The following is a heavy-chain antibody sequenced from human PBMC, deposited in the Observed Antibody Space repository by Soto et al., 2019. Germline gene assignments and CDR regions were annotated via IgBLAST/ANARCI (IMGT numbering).Heavy chain of an antibody. CDR3: GIPNAGYCSGGSCYALDY. CDR2: MYYSGST. D-gene: IGHD2-15*01. J-gene: IGHJ4*02. Sequence: SETLAPTSTVSRGSLSSDDYYWHWICHPPGKGLEWMGYMYYSGSTYYNPSPKSRVTISADTSKNQFSPKLCCVTAADTTVYYCGIPNAGYCSGGSCYALDYWGQGTLVTVAS. V-gene: IGHV4-30-4*01. CDR1: RGSLSSDDYY.